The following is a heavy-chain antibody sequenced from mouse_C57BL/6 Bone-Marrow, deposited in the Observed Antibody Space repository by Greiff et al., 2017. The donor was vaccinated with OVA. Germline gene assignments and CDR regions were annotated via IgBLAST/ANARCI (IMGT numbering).Heavy chain of an antibody. J-gene: IGHJ3*01. CDR3: ATTAQARAWFAY. Sequence: EVQLQQSGPELVKPGASVKISCKASGYSFTGYYMNWVKQSPEKSLEWIGEINPSTGGTTYNQKFKAKATLTVDKSSRTAYMQLKSLTSEDSAVYYCATTAQARAWFAYWGQGTLVTVSA. CDR2: INPSTGGT. CDR1: GYSFTGYY. D-gene: IGHD3-2*02. V-gene: IGHV1-42*01.